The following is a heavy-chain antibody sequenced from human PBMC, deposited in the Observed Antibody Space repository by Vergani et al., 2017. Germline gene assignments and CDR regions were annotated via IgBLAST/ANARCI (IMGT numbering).Heavy chain of an antibody. D-gene: IGHD3-16*02. CDR2: FKIKTDGGTT. CDR1: RFTFSNPW. Sequence: EVQLVESGGGLVKPGGSLPLSSPSSRFTFSNPWFNWLRPPPAPPLEWFGHFKIKTDGGTTDYAAPVKGRFTIAREDAKNTLYLQMNSLKTEDTAVYYCTTDPAHYDYVWGSYRLDYWGQGTLVTVSS. V-gene: IGHV3-15*07. CDR3: TTDPAHYDYVWGSYRLDY. J-gene: IGHJ4*02.